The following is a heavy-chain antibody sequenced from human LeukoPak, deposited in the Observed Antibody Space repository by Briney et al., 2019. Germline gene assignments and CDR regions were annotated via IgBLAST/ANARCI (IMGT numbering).Heavy chain of an antibody. V-gene: IGHV4-34*01. CDR3: ARGAQWLVRGYFDY. D-gene: IGHD6-19*01. Sequence: SETLSLTCAVYGGSFSEYYWNWIRQPPGKGLEWIGEINHSGSTKYNPSLKSRVTISVDTSKKQYSLKLSSVTAADTAVYYCARGAQWLVRGYFDYWGQGTLVTVSS. CDR2: INHSGST. J-gene: IGHJ4*02. CDR1: GGSFSEYY.